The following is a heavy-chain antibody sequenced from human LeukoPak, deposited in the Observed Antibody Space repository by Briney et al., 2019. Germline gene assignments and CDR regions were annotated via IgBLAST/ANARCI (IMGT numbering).Heavy chain of an antibody. CDR3: ARCRYYYDSRGYYYYYMDV. CDR1: GGTFSSYA. D-gene: IGHD3-22*01. CDR2: IIPIFGTA. V-gene: IGHV1-69*05. Sequence: GASVKVSCKASGGTFSSYAISWVRQAPGQGLEWMGGIIPIFGTANYAQKFQGRVTITTDESTSTAYMELSSLRSEDTAVYYCARCRYYYDSRGYYYYYMDVWGKGTTVTVSS. J-gene: IGHJ6*03.